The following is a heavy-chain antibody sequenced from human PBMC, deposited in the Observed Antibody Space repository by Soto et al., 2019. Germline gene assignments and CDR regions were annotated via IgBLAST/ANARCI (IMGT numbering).Heavy chain of an antibody. Sequence: EVQLVESGGGLVKPGGSLRLSCTGAGVPFSAYNINWVRQAPGKGLEWVSSITVGSSHIYQPNSMNGRFTISRDDAKNSVYLQIDSLRDEDTALYYCSRSPEVGVRGAYWGQGTLVTVSS. V-gene: IGHV3-21*01. D-gene: IGHD3-16*01. CDR2: ITVGSSHI. CDR3: SRSPEVGVRGAY. J-gene: IGHJ4*02. CDR1: GVPFSAYN.